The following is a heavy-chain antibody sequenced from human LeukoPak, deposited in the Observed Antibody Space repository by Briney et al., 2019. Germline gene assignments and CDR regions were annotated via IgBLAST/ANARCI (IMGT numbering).Heavy chain of an antibody. CDR2: IYPGDSDT. CDR1: GYSFTSHW. Sequence: GESLKISCKGSGYSFTSHWIGWARQMPGKGLEWMGIIYPGDSDTRYSPSFQGQVTISVDKSINAAYLQWSRLKASDTAIYYCARRAGYSDSWYYFDYWGQGTLVTVSS. CDR3: ARRAGYSDSWYYFDY. J-gene: IGHJ4*02. D-gene: IGHD6-13*01. V-gene: IGHV5-51*01.